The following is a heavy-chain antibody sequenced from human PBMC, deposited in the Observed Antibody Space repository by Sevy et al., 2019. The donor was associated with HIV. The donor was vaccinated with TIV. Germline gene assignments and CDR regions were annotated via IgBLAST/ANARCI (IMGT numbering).Heavy chain of an antibody. V-gene: IGHV3-11*04. J-gene: IGHJ4*02. CDR1: RFTFSDYY. CDR3: ARDLPPSATTVAHFDH. Sequence: GGSLRLSCAASRFTFSDYYMSWIRQAPGKGLEWVSYISSGGTTMYYADSLKGRFTISRDNARNSLYLQMNGLRGEDTTVYYCARDLPPSATTVAHFDHWGQGTLVTVSS. CDR2: ISSGGTTM. D-gene: IGHD4-17*01.